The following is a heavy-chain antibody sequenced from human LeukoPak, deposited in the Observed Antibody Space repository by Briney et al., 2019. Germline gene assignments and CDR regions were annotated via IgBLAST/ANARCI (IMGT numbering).Heavy chain of an antibody. CDR1: GYSISSGYY. CDR2: IYHSGST. D-gene: IGHD2-8*02. Sequence: SETLSLTCTVSGYSISSGYYWGWIRQPPGKGLEWIGSIYHSGSTYYNPSLRSRVTISVDTSKNQFSLKLSSVTAADTAVYYCARAGGSTGGYIFWGQGTLVTVSS. V-gene: IGHV4-38-2*02. J-gene: IGHJ4*02. CDR3: ARAGGSTGGYIF.